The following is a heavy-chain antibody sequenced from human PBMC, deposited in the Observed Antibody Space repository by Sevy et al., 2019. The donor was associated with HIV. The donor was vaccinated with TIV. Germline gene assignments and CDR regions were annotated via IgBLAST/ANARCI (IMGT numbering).Heavy chain of an antibody. D-gene: IGHD6-19*01. CDR1: GFSISGYG. Sequence: QLGGSLRLSCAASGFSISGYGMHWVSQAPGKGLEWVAVIWYDGTNKEYADSVKGRFTISRDNSKNTLYLQMNSLRAEDTAVYYCAREDIRVAGIGYYFHSWGQGTLVTVSS. CDR3: AREDIRVAGIGYYFHS. V-gene: IGHV3-33*01. J-gene: IGHJ4*02. CDR2: IWYDGTNK.